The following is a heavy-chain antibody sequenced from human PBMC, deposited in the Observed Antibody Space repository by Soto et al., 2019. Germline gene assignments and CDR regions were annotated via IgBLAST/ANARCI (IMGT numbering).Heavy chain of an antibody. J-gene: IGHJ6*02. CDR3: ARDKDRLQLGGNYYYGMDV. Sequence: QVQLVQSGAEVKKPGSSVTVSCKASGGTFGNSAISWVRQAPGQGLEWMGGIIPIFPTPDYAQKFQGRVTIFAEKYTRTAYMEWSTPRSEDTGPYYCARDKDRLQLGGNYYYGMDVWGQGTTVTVSS. D-gene: IGHD1-1*01. V-gene: IGHV1-69*14. CDR1: GGTFGNSA. CDR2: IIPIFPTP.